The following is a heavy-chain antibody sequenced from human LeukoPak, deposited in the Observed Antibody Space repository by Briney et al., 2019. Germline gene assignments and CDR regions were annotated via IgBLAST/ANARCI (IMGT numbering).Heavy chain of an antibody. CDR3: ARQGAYSSAIGMGY. D-gene: IGHD6-19*01. J-gene: IGHJ4*02. Sequence: ASVKVSCKASGYTFNNYYMYWVRQAPGQGLEWMGMINPSGGGTSYAQKFQGRVTMTRDTSTRTVYMEVSSLRPEDTAVYYCARQGAYSSAIGMGYWGQGTLVTVSS. V-gene: IGHV1-46*02. CDR2: INPSGGGT. CDR1: GYTFNNYY.